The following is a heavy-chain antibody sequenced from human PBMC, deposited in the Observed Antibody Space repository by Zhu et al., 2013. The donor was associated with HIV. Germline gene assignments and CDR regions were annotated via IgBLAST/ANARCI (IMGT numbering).Heavy chain of an antibody. CDR1: GYTFTRFD. V-gene: IGHV1-18*01. D-gene: IGHD5-12*01. J-gene: IGHJ6*02. Sequence: QAHLVQSGAEVKKPGASVRVSCQASGYTFTRFDITWVRQAPGQGLEWMGWISGNTGDTNHAEKFQDRVTMTTDTFTSAAYMDLRSLRPDDTAVYYCARVALGRRVPLLYSGYDSSRPLGGMDVWGQGTTVTVSS. CDR2: ISGNTGDT. CDR3: ARVALGRRVPLLYSGYDSSRPLGGMDV.